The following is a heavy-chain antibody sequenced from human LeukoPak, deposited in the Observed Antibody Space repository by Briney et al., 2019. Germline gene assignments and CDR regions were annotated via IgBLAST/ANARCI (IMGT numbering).Heavy chain of an antibody. CDR2: IYYSGST. Sequence: SETLSLTCTVSGGSISSSSYYWGWLRQPPGKGLEWIGSIYYSGSTYYNPSLKSRVTISVDTSKNQFSLKLSSVTAADTAVYYCASNTDYYDTHAGFDYWGQGTLVTVSS. D-gene: IGHD3-22*01. CDR1: GGSISSSSYY. J-gene: IGHJ4*02. V-gene: IGHV4-39*01. CDR3: ASNTDYYDTHAGFDY.